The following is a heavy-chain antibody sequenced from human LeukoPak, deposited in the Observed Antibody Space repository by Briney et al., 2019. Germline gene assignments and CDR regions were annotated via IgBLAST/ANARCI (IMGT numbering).Heavy chain of an antibody. CDR1: GDSITSGPNY. V-gene: IGHV4-30-2*01. Sequence: PSETLSLTCTVSGDSITSGPNYWTWIRQPPGKGLEWIGYIYHSGSTYYNPSLKSRVTISVDRSMNQFSLKLSSVTAADTAVYYCARGMAGATTYYYYYYMDVWGKGTTVTVSS. D-gene: IGHD1-26*01. CDR3: ARGMAGATTYYYYYYMDV. CDR2: IYHSGST. J-gene: IGHJ6*03.